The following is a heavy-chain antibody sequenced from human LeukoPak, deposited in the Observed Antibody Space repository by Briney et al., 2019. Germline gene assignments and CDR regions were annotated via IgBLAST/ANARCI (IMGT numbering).Heavy chain of an antibody. CDR3: AASTGWFGDD. CDR2: ISWNSGSI. D-gene: IGHD6-19*01. CDR1: GFTFDDYA. J-gene: IGHJ4*02. V-gene: IGHV3-9*01. Sequence: GGSLRLSCAASGFTFDDYAMHWVRQARGKGLEWVSGISWNSGSIGYADSVKDRFSISRDDAKNSLYLRMNSLRAEDTAVYYCAASTGWFGDDWGQGTLVTVSS.